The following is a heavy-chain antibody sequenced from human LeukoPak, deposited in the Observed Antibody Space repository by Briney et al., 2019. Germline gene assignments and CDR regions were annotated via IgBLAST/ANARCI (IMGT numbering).Heavy chain of an antibody. V-gene: IGHV3-64*01. D-gene: IGHD3-22*01. CDR2: ISSNGGST. CDR1: GFTFSSYG. Sequence: PGGSLRLSCAASGFTFSSYGMHWVRQAPGKGLEYVSAISSNGGSTYYANSVKGRFTISRDNSKNTLYLQMGSLRAEDMAVYYCAREGLSSGYLIDYWGQGTLVTVSS. J-gene: IGHJ4*02. CDR3: AREGLSSGYLIDY.